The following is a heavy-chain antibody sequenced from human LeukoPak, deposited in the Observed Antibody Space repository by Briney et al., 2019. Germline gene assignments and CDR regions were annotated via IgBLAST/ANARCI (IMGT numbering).Heavy chain of an antibody. Sequence: SSQTLSLTCAVSGGSISSGGYSWSWIRQPPGKGLEWIGYIYHSGSTYYNPSLKSRVTISVDRSKNQFSLKLSSVTAADTAVYYCAGAVGLLWFGELLNYGMDVWGKGTTVTVSS. J-gene: IGHJ6*04. CDR3: AGAVGLLWFGELLNYGMDV. D-gene: IGHD3-10*01. CDR1: GGSISSGGYS. V-gene: IGHV4-30-2*01. CDR2: IYHSGST.